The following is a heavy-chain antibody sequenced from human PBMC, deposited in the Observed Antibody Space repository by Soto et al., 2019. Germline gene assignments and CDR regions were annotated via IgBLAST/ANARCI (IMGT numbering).Heavy chain of an antibody. V-gene: IGHV3-9*01. CDR1: GFTFHNYA. CDR2: ISWNSGNI. J-gene: IGHJ5*02. D-gene: IGHD4-17*01. Sequence: GVSLRLSCAASGFTFHNYAMHWVRQAPGKGLEWVAGISWNSGNIDFGDSVKGRFTISRDNAKNSLYLQMNSLRDEDTAVYYCARENYGDYLNWFDPWGQGTLVTVSS. CDR3: ARENYGDYLNWFDP.